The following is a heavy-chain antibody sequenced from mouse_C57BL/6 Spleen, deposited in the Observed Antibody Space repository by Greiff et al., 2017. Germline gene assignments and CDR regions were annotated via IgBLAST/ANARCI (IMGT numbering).Heavy chain of an antibody. V-gene: IGHV3-6*01. CDR3: ARNYYGSSPPFAY. CDR2: ISYDGSN. D-gene: IGHD1-1*01. Sequence: EVQLQESGPGLVKPSQSLSLTCSVTGYSITSGYYWNWIRQFPGNKLEWMGYISYDGSNNYNPSLKNRISITRDTSKNQFFLKLNSVTTEDTATYYCARNYYGSSPPFAYWGQGTLVTVSA. J-gene: IGHJ3*01. CDR1: GYSITSGYY.